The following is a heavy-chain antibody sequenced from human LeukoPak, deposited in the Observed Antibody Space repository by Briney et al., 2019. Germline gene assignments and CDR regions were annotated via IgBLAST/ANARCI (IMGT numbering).Heavy chain of an antibody. CDR2: IIPYSAVT. J-gene: IGHJ4*02. D-gene: IGHD6-6*01. CDR3: ARAKEKSIAARYFDY. CDR1: GYTFTDYY. Sequence: GASVKVSCKASGYTFTDYYMDWVRQAPGQGLEWIGRIIPYSAVTISAQKFQGRVTCTTDTSISTTYMEFSSLRSDDTAVYYCARAKEKSIAARYFDYWGQGTLVSVSS. V-gene: IGHV1-2*01.